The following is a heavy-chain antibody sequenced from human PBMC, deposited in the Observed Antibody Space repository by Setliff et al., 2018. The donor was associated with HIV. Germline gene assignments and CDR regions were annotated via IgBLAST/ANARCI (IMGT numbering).Heavy chain of an antibody. CDR3: ARGGLGDGYNRDS. Sequence: PSQTLSLTCAVYGVSFSDYYWGWIRQPPGKGLEWIGEINRSGTTNYNPSLKSRVTISVDTSKKQFSLKLNSVTAADTAVYYCARGGLGDGYNRDSWGQGTLVTVSS. D-gene: IGHD5-12*01. J-gene: IGHJ4*02. CDR1: GVSFSDYY. V-gene: IGHV4-34*01. CDR2: INRSGTT.